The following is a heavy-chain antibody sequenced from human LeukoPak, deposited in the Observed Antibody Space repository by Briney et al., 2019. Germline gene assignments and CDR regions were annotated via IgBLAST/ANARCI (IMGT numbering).Heavy chain of an antibody. V-gene: IGHV1-69*05. Sequence: SGKVSCKASGGTFSSYAISWVRQAPGQGLEWMGGIIPIFGTANYAQKFQGRVTITTDESTSTAYMELSSLRSEDTAVYYCAREALEVVRGVMAVRYYYYYYMDVWGKGTTVTVSS. CDR1: GGTFSSYA. J-gene: IGHJ6*03. D-gene: IGHD3-10*01. CDR3: AREALEVVRGVMAVRYYYYYYMDV. CDR2: IIPIFGTA.